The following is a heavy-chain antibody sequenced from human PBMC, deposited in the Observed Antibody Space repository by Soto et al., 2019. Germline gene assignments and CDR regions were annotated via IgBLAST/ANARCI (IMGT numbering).Heavy chain of an antibody. CDR3: ARGGGSFYYYYGMDV. Sequence: EVQLVESGGGLVKPGGSLRLSCAASGFTFSSYSMNWVRQAPGKGLEWVSSISSSSSYIYYADSVKGRFTISRDNAKNFLYLQRNSLRAEDTGVYYCARGGGSFYYYYGMDVWGQGTTVTVSS. D-gene: IGHD2-15*01. CDR1: GFTFSSYS. CDR2: ISSSSSYI. J-gene: IGHJ6*02. V-gene: IGHV3-21*01.